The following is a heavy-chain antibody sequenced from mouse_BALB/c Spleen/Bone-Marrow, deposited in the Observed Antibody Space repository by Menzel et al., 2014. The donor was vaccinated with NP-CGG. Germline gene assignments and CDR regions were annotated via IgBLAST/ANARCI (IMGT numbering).Heavy chain of an antibody. CDR3: ARERYYGNVRIFKY. D-gene: IGHD1-1*01. V-gene: IGHV5-6-3*01. J-gene: IGHJ2*02. Sequence: EVKLMESGGGLVQPRGSLKLPCADSGFTFSSYGMSWDRQTPDKRLELVATINSNGGSTYYPDSVKGRLTISRDNAKNTLYLQVSSRKSGDTAMYYCARERYYGNVRIFKYWGQGTSLTVSS. CDR1: GFTFSSYG. CDR2: INSNGGST.